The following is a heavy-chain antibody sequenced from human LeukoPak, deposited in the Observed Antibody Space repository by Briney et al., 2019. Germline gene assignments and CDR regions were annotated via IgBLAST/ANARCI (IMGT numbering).Heavy chain of an antibody. D-gene: IGHD5-12*01. J-gene: IGHJ4*02. CDR1: GFTFSSYS. V-gene: IGHV3-21*01. CDR2: ISSSGSYI. Sequence: PGGSLRLSCAASGFTFSSYSMNWVRQAPGKGLEWVSSISSSGSYIYYADSVKGRFTISRDNAKNSLYLQMNSLRVEDTAVYYCAREYLVAFDYWGQGTLVTVS. CDR3: AREYLVAFDY.